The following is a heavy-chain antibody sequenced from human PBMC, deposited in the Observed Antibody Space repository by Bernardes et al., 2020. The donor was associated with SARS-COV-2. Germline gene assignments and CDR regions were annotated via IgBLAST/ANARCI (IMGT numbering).Heavy chain of an antibody. V-gene: IGHV4-4*07. D-gene: IGHD5-12*01. Sequence: ESLSLTCTVSGGPISSYYWSWIRQPAGKGLEWIGLIYTRGSTNYNPALKSRVTMSVDTSKNQYSLKLSAVTAADTAVYYCTREGLGGGWLQLTHAFDIWGQGTMVTVSS. CDR2: IYTRGST. J-gene: IGHJ3*02. CDR1: GGPISSYY. CDR3: TREGLGGGWLQLTHAFDI.